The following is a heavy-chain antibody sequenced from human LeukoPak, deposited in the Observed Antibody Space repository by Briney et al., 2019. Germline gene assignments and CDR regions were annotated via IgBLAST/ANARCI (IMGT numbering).Heavy chain of an antibody. V-gene: IGHV4-59*07. J-gene: IGHJ4*02. Sequence: PDTLSLTCTVSGDSFTNYFWSWIRQPPGKGLEWIGSIYYTGSTNYNPSLQSRVTISLDTSKNHFSLNLNSVTAADTAVYYCARGKGDFDSWGQGTLVTGSS. CDR2: IYYTGST. CDR3: ARGKGDFDS. D-gene: IGHD3-16*01. CDR1: GDSFTNYF.